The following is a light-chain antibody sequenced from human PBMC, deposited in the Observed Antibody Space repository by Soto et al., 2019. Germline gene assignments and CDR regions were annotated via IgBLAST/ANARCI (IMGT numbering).Light chain of an antibody. J-gene: IGLJ2*01. V-gene: IGLV2-14*01. CDR3: TSYTSTRSVV. CDR2: EVG. Sequence: QSALTQPASVSGSPGQSITISCIGTTSDVGAYNYVSWYQQHPGKAPKLIIYEVGNRPSGISNRFSGSKSGKTASLTIAGLPAEDEADYYCTSYTSTRSVVFGGGTQLTVL. CDR1: TSDVGAYNY.